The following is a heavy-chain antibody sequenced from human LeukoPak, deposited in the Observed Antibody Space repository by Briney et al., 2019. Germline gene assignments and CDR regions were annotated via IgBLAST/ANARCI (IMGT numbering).Heavy chain of an antibody. CDR2: MNPNSGNT. D-gene: IGHD6-19*01. CDR3: ARRSSGWSGVDY. V-gene: IGHV1-8*01. Sequence: ASVKVSCKASGYTFTSYDINWVRQATEQGLEWMGWMNPNSGNTGYAQKFQGRVTMTRNTSISTAYMELSSLRSEDTAVYYCARRSSGWSGVDYWGQGTLVTVSS. CDR1: GYTFTSYD. J-gene: IGHJ4*02.